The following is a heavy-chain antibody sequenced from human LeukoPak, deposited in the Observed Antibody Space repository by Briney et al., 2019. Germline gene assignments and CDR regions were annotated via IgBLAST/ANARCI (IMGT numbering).Heavy chain of an antibody. J-gene: IGHJ5*02. V-gene: IGHV5-51*01. D-gene: IGHD2-15*01. Sequence: NRGESLKISCKGSGYSINNYWIGWVRQMPGKGLEWMGIIYPADSDIRYSPSFQGQVTISADKSISTAYPQWSSLRASDTAMYYCARQEYCSGGSCYTWFDPWGQGTLVTVSS. CDR3: ARQEYCSGGSCYTWFDP. CDR2: IYPADSDI. CDR1: GYSINNYW.